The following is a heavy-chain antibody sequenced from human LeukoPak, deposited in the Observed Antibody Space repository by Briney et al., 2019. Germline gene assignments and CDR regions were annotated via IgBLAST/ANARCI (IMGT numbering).Heavy chain of an antibody. CDR3: AKMSGARGTYYYYYMDV. CDR2: IWYDGSNK. V-gene: IGHV3-33*06. J-gene: IGHJ6*03. D-gene: IGHD1-26*01. Sequence: GGSLRLFCAASGFTFSSYGMHWVRQAPGKGLEWVAVIWYDGSNKYYADSVKGRFTISRDNSKNTLYLQMNSLRAEDTAVYYCAKMSGARGTYYYYYMDVWGKGTTVTVSS. CDR1: GFTFSSYG.